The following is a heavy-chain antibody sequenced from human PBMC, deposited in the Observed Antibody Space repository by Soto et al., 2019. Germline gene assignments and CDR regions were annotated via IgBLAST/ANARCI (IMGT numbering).Heavy chain of an antibody. Sequence: ASVKVSCKASGYTFTSYGISWVRQAPGQGLEWMGWTSAYNGNTNYAQKLQGRVTMTTDTSTSTAYMELRSLRSDDTAVYYCAREADGYSSGWDHYYFDYWGQGTLVTVSS. CDR3: AREADGYSSGWDHYYFDY. CDR2: TSAYNGNT. V-gene: IGHV1-18*04. CDR1: GYTFTSYG. J-gene: IGHJ4*02. D-gene: IGHD6-19*01.